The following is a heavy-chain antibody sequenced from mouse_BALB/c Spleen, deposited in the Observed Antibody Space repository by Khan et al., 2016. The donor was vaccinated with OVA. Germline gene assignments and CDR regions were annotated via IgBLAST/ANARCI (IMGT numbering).Heavy chain of an antibody. J-gene: IGHJ4*01. CDR3: ARAIYYDYAYYYAMDY. Sequence: VQLQESGPGLVAPSQSLSITCTVSGFSLTGYGVNWVRQPPGKGLEWLGMIWGDGSTDYNSALKSRLSISKDNSKSQVFLKMNSLHTDDTARYYCARAIYYDYAYYYAMDYWGQGTSVTVSS. D-gene: IGHD2-4*01. CDR2: IWGDGST. V-gene: IGHV2-6-7*01. CDR1: GFSLTGYG.